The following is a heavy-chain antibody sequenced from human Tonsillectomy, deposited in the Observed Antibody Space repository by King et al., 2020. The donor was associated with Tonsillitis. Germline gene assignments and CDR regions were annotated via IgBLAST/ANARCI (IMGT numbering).Heavy chain of an antibody. D-gene: IGHD2-2*01. CDR3: ASASEHCSSTSCYRLFDY. CDR2: IVYSGGT. V-gene: IGHV4-31*03. J-gene: IGHJ4*02. Sequence: VQLQESGPGLVKPSQTLSLTCTVSGGSISSVGYYWSWIRQHPGKGLEWIGYIVYSGGTYYNPSLKSRVTISVDTSKNQFSLKLSSVTAADAAVYYCASASEHCSSTSCYRLFDYWGQGTLVTVSS. CDR1: GGSISSVGYY.